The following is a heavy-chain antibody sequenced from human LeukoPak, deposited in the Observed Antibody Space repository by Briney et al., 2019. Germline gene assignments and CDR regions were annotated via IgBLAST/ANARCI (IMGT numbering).Heavy chain of an antibody. CDR1: GYSFTSYW. D-gene: IGHD6-13*01. J-gene: IGHJ4*02. CDR3: ARLAISSIWSVYFDY. CDR2: IYPGDSNT. Sequence: GESLKISCKGSGYSFTSYWIGWVRQMPGKGLEWMGVIYPGDSNTRYSPSFQGQVTISADKSISTAYLQWSGLKASDTAMYYCARLAISSIWSVYFDYWGQGTLVTVSS. V-gene: IGHV5-51*01.